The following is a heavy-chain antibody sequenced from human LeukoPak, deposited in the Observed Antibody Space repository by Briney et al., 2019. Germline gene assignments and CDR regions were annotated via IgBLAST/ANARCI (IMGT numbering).Heavy chain of an antibody. V-gene: IGHV4-34*01. CDR2: INHSGST. Sequence: SETLSLTCAVYGGSFSGYYWSWIRQPPGKGLEWIGEINHSGSTNYNPSLKSRVTILVDTSRNQFSLKLSSVTAADTAVYYCARLSAYCGGDCYPQLDYWGQGTLVTVSS. D-gene: IGHD2-21*02. CDR3: ARLSAYCGGDCYPQLDY. CDR1: GGSFSGYY. J-gene: IGHJ4*02.